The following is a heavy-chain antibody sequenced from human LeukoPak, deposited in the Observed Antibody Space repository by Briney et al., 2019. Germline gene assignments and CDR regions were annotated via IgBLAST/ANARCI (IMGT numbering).Heavy chain of an antibody. J-gene: IGHJ6*04. V-gene: IGHV3-23*01. D-gene: IGHD3-10*02. Sequence: GGSLRIFCAASGFTFSSYAMSWVRPAPGKGREWVSAISGSGGSTYYADSVKGRFTISRDNSKNTLYLQMNSLRAEDTAVYYCAELGITMIGGVWGKGTTVTISS. CDR2: ISGSGGST. CDR3: AELGITMIGGV. CDR1: GFTFSSYA.